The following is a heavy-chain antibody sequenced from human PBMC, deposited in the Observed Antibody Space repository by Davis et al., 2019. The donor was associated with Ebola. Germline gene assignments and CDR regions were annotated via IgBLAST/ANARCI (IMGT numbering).Heavy chain of an antibody. J-gene: IGHJ3*02. CDR3: SRGVTIAASGTGYAFDM. D-gene: IGHD6-25*01. V-gene: IGHV3-66*01. Sequence: GESLKISCAASGFSVSNNHMSWVRQAPGKGLEWVSVIYDNDDTYYADSVKGRFIVSRDNSKNMLYVQMHSLRVEDTAVDFCSRGVTIAASGTGYAFDMWGQGTMVTV. CDR1: GFSVSNNH. CDR2: IYDNDDT.